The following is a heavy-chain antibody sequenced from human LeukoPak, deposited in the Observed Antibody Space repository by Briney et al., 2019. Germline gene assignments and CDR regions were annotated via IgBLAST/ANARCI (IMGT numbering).Heavy chain of an antibody. D-gene: IGHD6-25*01. V-gene: IGHV3-53*01. CDR3: ARDSIEAAYAFDI. CDR1: GFTVGSNY. Sequence: QAGGSLRLSCAASGFTVGSNYMSWVRQAPGKGLEWVSVIYSGGSTYYADSVKGRFTISRDNSKNTLYLQMNSLRAEDTAVYYCARDSIEAAYAFDIWGQGTMVTVSS. CDR2: IYSGGST. J-gene: IGHJ3*02.